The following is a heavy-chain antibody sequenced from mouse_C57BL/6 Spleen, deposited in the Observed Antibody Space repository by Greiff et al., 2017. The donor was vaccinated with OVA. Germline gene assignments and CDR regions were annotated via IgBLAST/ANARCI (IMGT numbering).Heavy chain of an antibody. CDR3: ARVGIYYYGSSYAMDY. Sequence: EVQVVESEGGLVQPGSSMKLSCTASGFTFSDYYMAWVRQVPEKGLEWVANINYDGSSTYYLDSLKSRFIISRDNAKNILYLQMSSLKSEDTATYYCARVGIYYYGSSYAMDYWGQGTSVTVSS. D-gene: IGHD1-1*01. J-gene: IGHJ4*01. V-gene: IGHV5-16*01. CDR1: GFTFSDYY. CDR2: INYDGSST.